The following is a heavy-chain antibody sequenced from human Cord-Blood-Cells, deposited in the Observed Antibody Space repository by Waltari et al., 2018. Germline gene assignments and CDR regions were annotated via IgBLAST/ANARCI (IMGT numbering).Heavy chain of an antibody. V-gene: IGHV3-53*02. CDR1: GFTVSSNY. CDR3: ARDMQQLVRGAFDI. J-gene: IGHJ3*02. Sequence: EVQLVATGGGLIQPGGSLRLSCAASGFTVSSNYMSWGRQAPGKGLEWVSVIYSGGSTYYADSVKGRFTISRDNSKNTLYLQMNSLRAEDTAVYYCARDMQQLVRGAFDIWGQGTMVTVSS. CDR2: IYSGGST. D-gene: IGHD6-6*01.